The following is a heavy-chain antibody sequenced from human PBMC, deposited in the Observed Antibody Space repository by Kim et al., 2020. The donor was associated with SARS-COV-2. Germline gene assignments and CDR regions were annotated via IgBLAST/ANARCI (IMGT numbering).Heavy chain of an antibody. CDR2: ISYDGSNK. CDR3: AKDWGDFWSGYYSYYYYG. CDR1: GFTFSSYG. D-gene: IGHD3-3*01. J-gene: IGHJ6*01. V-gene: IGHV3-30*18. Sequence: GGSLRLSCAASGFTFSSYGMHWVRQAPGKGLEWVAVISYDGSNKYYADSVKGRFTISRDNSKNTLYLQMNSLRAEDTAVYYCAKDWGDFWSGYYSYYYYG.